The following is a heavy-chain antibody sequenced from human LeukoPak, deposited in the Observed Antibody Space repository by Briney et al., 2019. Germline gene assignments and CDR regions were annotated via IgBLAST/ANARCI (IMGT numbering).Heavy chain of an antibody. Sequence: KPSETLSLTCAVYGGSFSGYYWSWIRQPPGKGLEWIGEINHSGSTNYNPSLKSRVTISVDTSKNQFSLKLSSVTAADTAVYYCASGVAPPHYYYYYGMDVWGQGTTVTVSS. CDR1: GGSFSGYY. CDR3: ASGVAPPHYYYYYGMDV. CDR2: INHSGST. D-gene: IGHD5-12*01. V-gene: IGHV4-34*01. J-gene: IGHJ6*02.